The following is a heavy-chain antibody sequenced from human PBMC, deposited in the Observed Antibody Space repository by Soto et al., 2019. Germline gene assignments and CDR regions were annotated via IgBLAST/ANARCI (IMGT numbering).Heavy chain of an antibody. V-gene: IGHV3-33*01. D-gene: IGHD2-15*01. Sequence: QVHLVESGEGVVQPGRPLTLSCEAPGFSFRTAGIHWFRQVPGKGLEWVTGVWYDGHVEGYLDSVKGRFTISRDNSNSLMSLQMSNLRVDDTAVYYCARGLPKVAGGAFDIWGHGTMVTVSS. CDR2: VWYDGHVE. CDR1: GFSFRTAG. J-gene: IGHJ3*02. CDR3: ARGLPKVAGGAFDI.